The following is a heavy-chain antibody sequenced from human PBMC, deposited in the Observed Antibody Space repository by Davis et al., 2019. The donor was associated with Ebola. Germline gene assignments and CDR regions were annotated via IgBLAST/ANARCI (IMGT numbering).Heavy chain of an antibody. CDR1: GLTLRSHD. CDR3: ARVTMVQGALFDP. J-gene: IGHJ5*02. V-gene: IGHV3-23*01. CDR2: ISASGDTT. D-gene: IGHD3-10*01. Sequence: ESLNLSRAVSGLTLRSHDMIWVRQAPGKGLESVSAISASGDTTYYADSVKGRFTISRDNAKSSLYLQMNSLRAEDTAVYYCARVTMVQGALFDPWGQGTLVTVSS.